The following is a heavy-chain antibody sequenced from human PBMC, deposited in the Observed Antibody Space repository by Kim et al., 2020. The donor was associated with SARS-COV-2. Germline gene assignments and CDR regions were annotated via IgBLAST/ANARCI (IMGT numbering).Heavy chain of an antibody. J-gene: IGHJ3*02. CDR3: ARDDGYSYGMGAFDI. Sequence: PRSRRVTIAVDTSKTQFSLKLSAVTAADTAVYYCARDDGYSYGMGAFDIWGQGTMVTVSS. D-gene: IGHD5-18*01. V-gene: IGHV4-59*01.